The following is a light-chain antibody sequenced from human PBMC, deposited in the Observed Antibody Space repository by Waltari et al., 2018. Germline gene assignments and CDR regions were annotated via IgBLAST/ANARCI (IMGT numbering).Light chain of an antibody. CDR2: AAS. V-gene: IGKV1-27*01. CDR1: QGITNY. CDR3: QKYDSAPRT. Sequence: DIQMTQSPSSLSASVGDRVTITCRASQGITNYLAWYQHKPGKFPKLLIYAASTLKSGVPYRFSGSGSGTDFTLTISSLQPEDVATYYCQKYDSAPRTFGQGTKVEIK. J-gene: IGKJ1*01.